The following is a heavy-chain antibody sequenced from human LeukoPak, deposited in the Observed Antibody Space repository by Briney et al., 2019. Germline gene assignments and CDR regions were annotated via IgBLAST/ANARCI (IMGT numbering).Heavy chain of an antibody. D-gene: IGHD3-22*01. CDR2: VRRIGSTR. CDR1: GLNFSAYD. CDR3: PSGYQDSSGYPRLHH. J-gene: IGHJ5*02. Sequence: PGGSLRLSCAASGLNFSAYDMSWIRLASGKGMERVASVRRIGSTRYYADSVEGRFTMCREKAKNSLFLLWKSMRAEDRAVYYCPSGYQDSSGYPRLHHWPQRPLHTVSS. V-gene: IGHV3-11*04.